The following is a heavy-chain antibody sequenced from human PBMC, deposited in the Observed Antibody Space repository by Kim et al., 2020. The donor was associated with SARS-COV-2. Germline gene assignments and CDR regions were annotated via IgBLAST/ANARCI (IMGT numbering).Heavy chain of an antibody. Sequence: SETLSLTCTVSGGSISSSSYYWGWIRQPPGKGLEWIGSIYYSGSTYYNPSLKSRVTISVDTSKNQFSLKLSSVTAADTAVYYCASSSRITMVRGVRYWFDPWGQGTLVTVSS. CDR3: ASSSRITMVRGVRYWFDP. CDR1: GGSISSSSYY. V-gene: IGHV4-39*07. J-gene: IGHJ5*02. D-gene: IGHD3-10*01. CDR2: IYYSGST.